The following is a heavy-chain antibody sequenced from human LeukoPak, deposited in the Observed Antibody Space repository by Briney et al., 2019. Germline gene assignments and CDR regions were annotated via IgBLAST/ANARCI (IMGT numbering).Heavy chain of an antibody. CDR3: AKVGLWRELDY. CDR2: ISHDGSNK. CDR1: GFTFSSYG. Sequence: GRSLRLSCAASGFTFSSYGMHWVRQAPGKGLEWVAVISHDGSNKYYADSVKGRFTISRDNSKNTLYLQMNSLRAEDTAVYYCAKVGLWRELDYWGQGTLVTVSS. D-gene: IGHD1-26*01. V-gene: IGHV3-30*18. J-gene: IGHJ4*02.